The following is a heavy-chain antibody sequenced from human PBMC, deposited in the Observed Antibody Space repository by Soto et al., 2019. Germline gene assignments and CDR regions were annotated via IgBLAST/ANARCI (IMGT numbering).Heavy chain of an antibody. D-gene: IGHD3-3*01. CDR3: AKPGPNDFWSGYSLDY. Sequence: GGSLRLSCAASGFTFSSYGMHWVRQAPGKGLEWVAVISYDGSNKYYADSVKGRFTISRDNSKNTLYLQMNGLRAEDTAVYYCAKPGPNDFWSGYSLDYWGQGTLVTVSS. V-gene: IGHV3-30*18. CDR2: ISYDGSNK. CDR1: GFTFSSYG. J-gene: IGHJ4*02.